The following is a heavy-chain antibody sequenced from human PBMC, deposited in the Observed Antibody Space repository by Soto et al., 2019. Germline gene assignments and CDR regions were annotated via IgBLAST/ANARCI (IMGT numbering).Heavy chain of an antibody. J-gene: IGHJ6*02. CDR1: GFTFSSYG. Sequence: HPGGSLRLSCAASGFTFSSYGMHWVRQAPGKGLEWVAVIWYDGSNKYYADSVKGRFTISRDNSKNTLYLQMNSLRAEDTAVYYCAREATDYYDSSGYPNYYYYYGMDVWGQGTTVTVSS. D-gene: IGHD3-22*01. CDR2: IWYDGSNK. V-gene: IGHV3-33*01. CDR3: AREATDYYDSSGYPNYYYYYGMDV.